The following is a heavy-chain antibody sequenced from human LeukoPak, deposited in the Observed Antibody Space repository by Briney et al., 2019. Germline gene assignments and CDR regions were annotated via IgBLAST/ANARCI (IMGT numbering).Heavy chain of an antibody. CDR1: GGTFSIYA. D-gene: IGHD6-13*01. J-gene: IGHJ4*02. CDR3: ARAAGIPYYFDY. Sequence: GASVKVSCKASGGTFSIYAISWVRQAPGQGLEWMGGIIPIFGTANYAQKFQGRVTITADESTSTAYMELSSLRSEDTAVYYCARAAGIPYYFDYWGQGTLVTVSS. V-gene: IGHV1-69*13. CDR2: IIPIFGTA.